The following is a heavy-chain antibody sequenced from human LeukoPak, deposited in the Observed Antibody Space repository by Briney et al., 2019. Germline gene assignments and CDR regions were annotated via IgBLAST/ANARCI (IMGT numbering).Heavy chain of an antibody. CDR3: ARDKMVRGASDY. D-gene: IGHD3-10*01. V-gene: IGHV3-53*01. CDR2: IYSGGST. Sequence: GGSLRLSCAASGFTFSGNYMSWVRQAPGRGLEWVSVIYSGGSTYYADSVKGRFTISRDNSKNTLYLQMNSLRAEDTAVYYCARDKMVRGASDYWGQGTLVTVSS. J-gene: IGHJ4*02. CDR1: GFTFSGNY.